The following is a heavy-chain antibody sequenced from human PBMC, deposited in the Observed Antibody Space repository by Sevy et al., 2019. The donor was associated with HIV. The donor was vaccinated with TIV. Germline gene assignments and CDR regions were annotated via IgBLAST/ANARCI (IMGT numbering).Heavy chain of an antibody. CDR3: TTDPAPCSDTSTYNYLCPDAY. V-gene: IGHV3-23*01. CDR2: ISGSDST. J-gene: IGHJ4*02. Sequence: GGSLRLSCTASGFTFRTYAMSWVRQAPGKGLDWVSGKGLEWVSAISGSDSTYYADSVKGRFTISRDNSKNTVYLQMNSLRAEDTAVYYCTTDPAPCSDTSTYNYLCPDAYWGQGTLVTVSS. CDR1: GFTFRTYA. D-gene: IGHD3-22*01.